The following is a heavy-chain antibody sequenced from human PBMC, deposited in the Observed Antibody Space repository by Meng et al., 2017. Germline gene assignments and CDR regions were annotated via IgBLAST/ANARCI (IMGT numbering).Heavy chain of an antibody. Sequence: VLKRGAVVRMPGASVKVSGKASGYTFSSYGISRVRQAPGQGLEWMGWNSAYNRNTNYAQKLQGRVTMTTDTSKSTAYMELRSLRSDDTAVYYCARDEDISAAGKLFGDYWGQGTLVTVSS. D-gene: IGHD6-13*01. CDR1: GYTFSSYG. CDR3: ARDEDISAAGKLFGDY. V-gene: IGHV1-18*01. CDR2: NSAYNRNT. J-gene: IGHJ4*02.